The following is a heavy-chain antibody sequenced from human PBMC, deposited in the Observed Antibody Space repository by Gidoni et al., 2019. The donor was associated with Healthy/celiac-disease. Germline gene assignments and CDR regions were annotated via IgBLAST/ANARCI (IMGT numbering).Heavy chain of an antibody. CDR3: AKDGVSSSWYAPQFYFDY. Sequence: EVQLVESGGGVVQPGGSLRLSCAASGLTVADYAMHWVRQAPGKGLEWVSLISGDGGSTYYADSVKGRFTISRDNSKNSLYLQMNSLRTEDTALYYCAKDGVSSSWYAPQFYFDYWGQGTLVTVSS. D-gene: IGHD6-13*01. CDR1: GLTVADYA. CDR2: ISGDGGST. J-gene: IGHJ4*02. V-gene: IGHV3-43*02.